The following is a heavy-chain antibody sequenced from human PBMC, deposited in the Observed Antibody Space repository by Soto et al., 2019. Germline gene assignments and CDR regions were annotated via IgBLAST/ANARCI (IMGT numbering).Heavy chain of an antibody. CDR3: ARGRYFDASGGCANY. CDR1: GFLFDNYA. D-gene: IGHD5-12*01. J-gene: IGHJ4*02. V-gene: IGHV3-23*01. CDR2: ISGSGHAT. Sequence: EMRLLESGGGSVSPGASARLSCLTSGFLFDNYAMSWVRQSPSRGLEWVAAISGSGHATYYTQSVRGRFTISRDKSKKAVFLQMNNLRTEDTSIYYCARGRYFDASGGCANYWSLGTLVTVSP.